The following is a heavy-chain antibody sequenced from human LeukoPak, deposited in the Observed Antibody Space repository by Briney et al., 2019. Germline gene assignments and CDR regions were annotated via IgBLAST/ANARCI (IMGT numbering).Heavy chain of an antibody. Sequence: KLGESLKISCKGSGYSFTSYWIGWVRQMPGKGLEWMGIIYPGDSDTRYSPSFQGQVTISADKSISTAYLQWSSLKASDTAMYYCASLRDYDSSGYYYGFYFDYWGQGTLVTVSS. CDR3: ASLRDYDSSGYYYGFYFDY. V-gene: IGHV5-51*01. CDR2: IYPGDSDT. D-gene: IGHD3-22*01. J-gene: IGHJ4*02. CDR1: GYSFTSYW.